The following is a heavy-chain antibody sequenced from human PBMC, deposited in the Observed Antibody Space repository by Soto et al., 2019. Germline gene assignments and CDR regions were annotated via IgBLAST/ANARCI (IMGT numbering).Heavy chain of an antibody. CDR1: GYIFGSYG. CDR3: ARDLMVAAAGKNWFDA. CDR2: ISGYNGDT. V-gene: IGHV1-18*01. J-gene: IGHJ5*02. D-gene: IGHD6-13*01. Sequence: QIQLVQSGGEVKKPGASVRVSCKASGYIFGSYGISWVQQAPGQGLEWMGWISGYNGDTIYAQKYQDRVTMTTDTSTSTGYMELRSLKSDDTAVYYCARDLMVAAAGKNWFDAWGQGTLVAVSS.